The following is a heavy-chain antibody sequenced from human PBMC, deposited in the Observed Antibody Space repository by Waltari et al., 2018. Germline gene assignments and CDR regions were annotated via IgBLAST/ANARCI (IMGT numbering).Heavy chain of an antibody. D-gene: IGHD5-12*01. Sequence: QLQLQESGPGLMKPSETVSLTCTVSGGTISRGSYYWGWIRQSPGKGLEWISSMYYSGTTYYHPTLESRVTISGDTSKNQFSLRLSSVTAADTAVYYCARHWKRNGYRFDPWGQGTLVTVSS. CDR3: ARHWKRNGYRFDP. CDR1: GGTISRGSYY. V-gene: IGHV4-39*01. CDR2: MYYSGTT. J-gene: IGHJ5*02.